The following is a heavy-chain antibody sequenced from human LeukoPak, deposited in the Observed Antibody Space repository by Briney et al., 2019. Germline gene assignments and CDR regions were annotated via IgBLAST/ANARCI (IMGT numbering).Heavy chain of an antibody. CDR3: AREYGSGSYYYDY. D-gene: IGHD3-10*01. CDR2: ISGSGGGT. V-gene: IGHV3-23*01. CDR1: GFTFSSYA. J-gene: IGHJ4*02. Sequence: GGSLRLSCVASGFTFSSYAMTWDRQAPGKGLEWVSAISGSGGGTYYADSVKGRFTISRDNSKNTLYLQMNSLRAEDTAVYYCAREYGSGSYYYDYWGQGTLVTVSS.